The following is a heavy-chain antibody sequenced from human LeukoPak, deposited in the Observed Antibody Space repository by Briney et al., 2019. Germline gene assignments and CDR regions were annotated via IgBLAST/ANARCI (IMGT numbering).Heavy chain of an antibody. CDR3: ATTSDPKKGFDY. CDR1: GYSISSGYY. V-gene: IGHV4-38-2*01. CDR2: IYHSGST. J-gene: IGHJ4*02. Sequence: SETLSLTCAVSGYSISSGYYWGWIRQPPGKGLEWIGSIYHSGSTYYNPSLKSRVTISVDTSKNQFSLKLSSVTAADTAVYYCATTSDPKKGFDYWGQGTLVTVSS.